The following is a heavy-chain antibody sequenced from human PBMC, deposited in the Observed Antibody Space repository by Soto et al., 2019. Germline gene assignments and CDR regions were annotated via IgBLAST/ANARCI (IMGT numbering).Heavy chain of an antibody. V-gene: IGHV1-69*13. J-gene: IGHJ6*02. CDR3: ARARVKSWGYSSRWPNHSYYYYGMDV. CDR2: IIPIFGTA. Sequence: SVKVSCKASGGTFSSYAISWVRQAPGQGLEWMGGIIPIFGTANYAQKFQGRVTITADESTSTAYMELSSLRSEDTAVYYCARARVKSWGYSSRWPNHSYYYYGMDVWGQGTTVTVSS. CDR1: GGTFSSYA. D-gene: IGHD6-13*01.